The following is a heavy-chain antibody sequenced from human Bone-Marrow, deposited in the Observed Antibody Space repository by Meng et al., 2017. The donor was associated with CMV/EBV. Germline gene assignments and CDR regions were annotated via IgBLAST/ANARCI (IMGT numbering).Heavy chain of an antibody. V-gene: IGHV3-21*04. Sequence: GGSLRLSCAASGFTFSSYSMNWVRQAPGKGLEWVSSISSSSSYIYYADSVKGRFTISRDNSKNTLYLQMNSLRAEDTAVYYCAKVRYQLLYGGRYFDYWGQGTLVTVSS. D-gene: IGHD2-2*02. J-gene: IGHJ4*02. CDR2: ISSSSSYI. CDR3: AKVRYQLLYGGRYFDY. CDR1: GFTFSSYS.